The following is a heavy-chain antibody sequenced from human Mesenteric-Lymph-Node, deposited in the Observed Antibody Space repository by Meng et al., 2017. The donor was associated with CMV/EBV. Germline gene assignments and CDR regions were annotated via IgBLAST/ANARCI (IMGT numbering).Heavy chain of an antibody. CDR2: IRSKANSYAT. D-gene: IGHD3-9*01. CDR1: GFTFSGSA. J-gene: IGHJ5*02. Sequence: GGSLRLSCAASGFTFSGSAMHWVRQASGKGLEWVGRIRSKANSYATAYAASVKGRFTTSRDDSKNTAYLQMNSLKTEDTAVYYCTRLSSGTYYDILTGYDAWGQGTLVTVSS. V-gene: IGHV3-73*01. CDR3: TRLSSGTYYDILTGYDA.